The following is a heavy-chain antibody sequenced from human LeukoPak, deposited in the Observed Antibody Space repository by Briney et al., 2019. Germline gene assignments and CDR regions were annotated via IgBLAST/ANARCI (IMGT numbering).Heavy chain of an antibody. CDR3: ARHLATATSAFDS. J-gene: IGHJ4*02. CDR1: GGSISSSSYY. CDR2: IFYSGST. V-gene: IGHV4-61*05. D-gene: IGHD1-26*01. Sequence: SETVSLTCTVSGGSISSSSYYWGWIRQPPGKGLEWIGYIFYSGSTNYNPSLKSGVTISVDSSRNQFSLKMNSVTTADTAVYYCARHLATATSAFDSWGRGTLVTVSS.